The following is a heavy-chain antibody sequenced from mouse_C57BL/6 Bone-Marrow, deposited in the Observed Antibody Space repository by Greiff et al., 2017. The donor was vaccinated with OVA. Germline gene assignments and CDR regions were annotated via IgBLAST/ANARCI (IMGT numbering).Heavy chain of an antibody. CDR2: ISDGGSYT. Sequence: DVQLQESGGGLVKPGGSLKLSCAASGFTFSSYAMSWVRQTPEKRLEWVATISDGGSYTYYPDNVKGRFTISRDNAKNNLYLQMSHLKSEDTAMYYCAREIYDGFMDYWGQGTSVTVSS. CDR3: AREIYDGFMDY. J-gene: IGHJ4*01. V-gene: IGHV5-4*01. CDR1: GFTFSSYA. D-gene: IGHD2-3*01.